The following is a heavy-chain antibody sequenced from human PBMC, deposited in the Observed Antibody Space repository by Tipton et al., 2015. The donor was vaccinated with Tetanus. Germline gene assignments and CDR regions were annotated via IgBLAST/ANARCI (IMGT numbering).Heavy chain of an antibody. J-gene: IGHJ5*02. D-gene: IGHD1-1*01. CDR2: IYHSGST. V-gene: IGHV4-30-2*03. CDR3: ARHIASDWNPSWFDP. CDR1: GGSISSGGYS. Sequence: TLSLTCAVSGGSISSGGYSWSWIRQPPGKGLEWIGYIYHSGSTYYNPSLKSRVTISVDTSKNQFSLKLSSVTAADTAVYYCARHIASDWNPSWFDPWGQGTLVTVSS.